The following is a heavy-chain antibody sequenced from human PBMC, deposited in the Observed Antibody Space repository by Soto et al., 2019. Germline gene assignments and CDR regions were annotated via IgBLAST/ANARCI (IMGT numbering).Heavy chain of an antibody. V-gene: IGHV3-9*01. J-gene: IGHJ4*02. CDR2: ISWNSGSI. D-gene: IGHD6-19*01. Sequence: VRLSCAASGFTFDDYAMHWVRQAPGKGLEWVSGISWNSGSIGYADSVKGRFTISRDNAKNSLYLQMNSLRAEDTALYYCAKDGRAVAGFFDYWGQGTLVTVSS. CDR3: AKDGRAVAGFFDY. CDR1: GFTFDDYA.